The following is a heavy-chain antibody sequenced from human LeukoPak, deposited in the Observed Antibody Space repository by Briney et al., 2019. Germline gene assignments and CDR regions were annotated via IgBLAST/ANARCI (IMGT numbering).Heavy chain of an antibody. CDR2: IKHSGST. D-gene: IGHD3-3*01. V-gene: IGHV4-34*01. CDR1: GGSFSDYY. J-gene: IGHJ2*01. Sequence: SETLSLTCAVYGGSFSDYYWSWIRQTPGEGLQWIGGIKHSGSTDYNPSLKSRVTMSVDTSKNQFSLKLTSVTAADTAVYYGARGILAKGYFDLWGRDTLVTVSS. CDR3: ARGILAKGYFDL.